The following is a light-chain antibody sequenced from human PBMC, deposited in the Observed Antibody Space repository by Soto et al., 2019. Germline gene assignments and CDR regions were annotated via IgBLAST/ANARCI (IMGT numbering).Light chain of an antibody. CDR2: DAS. CDR3: QQYGSSPPYT. Sequence: EIVLTQSPATLSLSPGERAALSCRASQSVSSYLAWYQQKPGQAPRLLIYDASKRAPGIPARFTGSGSGTDFTLTISSLEPEDFAVYYCQQYGSSPPYTFGQGTKLEIK. V-gene: IGKV3-11*01. J-gene: IGKJ2*01. CDR1: QSVSSY.